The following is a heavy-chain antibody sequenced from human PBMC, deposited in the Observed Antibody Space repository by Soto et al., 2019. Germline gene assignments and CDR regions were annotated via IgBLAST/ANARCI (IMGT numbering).Heavy chain of an antibody. J-gene: IGHJ6*02. CDR2: IYYSGTT. Sequence: QVQLQESGPGLVKPSQTLSLTCTVSGDSISSGDYYWTWIRQPPGKGLEWIGYIYYSGTTYYNPSLNTPVTISVDTSNTQFSLKLTSVPAADTAVYYCARDWNYVRGYNMDVWGQGTTVTVSS. D-gene: IGHD3-16*01. CDR1: GDSISSGDYY. CDR3: ARDWNYVRGYNMDV. V-gene: IGHV4-30-4*01.